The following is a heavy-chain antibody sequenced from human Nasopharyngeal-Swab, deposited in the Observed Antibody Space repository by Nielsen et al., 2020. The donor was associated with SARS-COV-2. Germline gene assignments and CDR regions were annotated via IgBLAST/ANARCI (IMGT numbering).Heavy chain of an antibody. CDR1: GFTFSSYS. CDR2: ISSSSSTI. CDR3: ARDDWMGSGWYYFDY. D-gene: IGHD6-19*01. J-gene: IGHJ4*02. Sequence: GESLKISCAASGFTFSSYSMNWVRQAPGKGLEWVSYISSSSSTIYYADSVKGRFTISRDNAKNSLYLQMNSLRAEDTAVYYCARDDWMGSGWYYFDYWGQGTLVTVSS. V-gene: IGHV3-48*04.